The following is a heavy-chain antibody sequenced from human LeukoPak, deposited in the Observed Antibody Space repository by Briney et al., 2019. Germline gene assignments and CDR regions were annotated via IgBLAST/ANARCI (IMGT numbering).Heavy chain of an antibody. J-gene: IGHJ3*02. CDR3: ARVRGYSYALAFDI. CDR2: IYGGGST. V-gene: IGHV3-53*01. D-gene: IGHD5-18*01. CDR1: GFTVSSNY. Sequence: GGSLRLSCAASGFTVSSNYMSWVRQAPGKGLEWVSVIYGGGSTYYADSVKGRFTISRDDSKNTLYLQMNSLRAEDTAVYYCARVRGYSYALAFDIWGQGTMVTVSS.